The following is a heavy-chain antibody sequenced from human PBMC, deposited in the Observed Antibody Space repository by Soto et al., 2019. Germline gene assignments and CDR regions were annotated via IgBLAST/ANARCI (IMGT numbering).Heavy chain of an antibody. V-gene: IGHV1-69*12. CDR3: AMTREYYYYGMDV. CDR1: GGTFRRYG. CDR2: IIPILGTA. Sequence: QVQLVQSGAEVKKPGSSVKVSCKASGGTFRRYGMSWVRQAPGQVLEWMGGIIPILGTANYAQKFQGRVTITADESTSTAYMELSSLRSEDTAVYYCAMTREYYYYGMDVWGQGTTVTVSS. J-gene: IGHJ6*02.